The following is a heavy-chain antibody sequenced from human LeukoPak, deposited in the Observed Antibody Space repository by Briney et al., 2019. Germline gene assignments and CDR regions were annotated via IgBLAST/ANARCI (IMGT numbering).Heavy chain of an antibody. CDR3: HTDWGHVTRINY. V-gene: IGHV3-15*01. D-gene: IGHD3-16*01. J-gene: IGHJ4*02. Sequence: PGGSLRLSCAASGFTFWSAWMSCVRQAPGKGLEWVGCIKSRDDPGPPDYNAPVHGRFSISRDDFENTVYLHMNSLKTDDLGLDYDHTDWGHVTRINYWGQGTLVTV. CDR2: IKSRDDPGPP. CDR1: GFTFWSAW.